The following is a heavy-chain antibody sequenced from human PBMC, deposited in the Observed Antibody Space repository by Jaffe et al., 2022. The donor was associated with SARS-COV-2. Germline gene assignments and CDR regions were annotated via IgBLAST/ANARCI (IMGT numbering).Heavy chain of an antibody. CDR3: ARFLDIPKQRYSSSWYSRGMDV. Sequence: QVQLVQSGAEVKKPGASVKVSCKASGYTFTSYDINWVRQATGQGLEWMGWMNPNSGNTGYAQKFQGRVTMTRNTSISTAYMELSSLRSEDTAVYYCARFLDIPKQRYSSSWYSRGMDVWGQGTTVTVSS. V-gene: IGHV1-8*01. J-gene: IGHJ6*02. CDR1: GYTFTSYD. CDR2: MNPNSGNT. D-gene: IGHD6-13*01.